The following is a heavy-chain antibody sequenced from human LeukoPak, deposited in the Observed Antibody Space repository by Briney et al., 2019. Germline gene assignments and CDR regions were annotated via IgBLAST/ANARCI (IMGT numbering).Heavy chain of an antibody. CDR2: FDPEDGET. CDR3: ATLSGYYYDYFDY. CDR1: GYTPTELS. D-gene: IGHD3-22*01. J-gene: IGHJ4*02. V-gene: IGHV1-24*01. Sequence: GASVKVSCKVSGYTPTELSMHWVRQAPGKGLEWMGGFDPEDGETIYAQKFQGGVTMTEDTSTDTAYMELSSLRSEDTAVYYCATLSGYYYDYFDYWGQGTLVTVSS.